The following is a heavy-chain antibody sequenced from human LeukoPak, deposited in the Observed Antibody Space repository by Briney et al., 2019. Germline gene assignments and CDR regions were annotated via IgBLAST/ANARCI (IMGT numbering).Heavy chain of an antibody. CDR1: GFTFSDYW. D-gene: IGHD6-19*01. CDR3: AIWSSGWQFDY. J-gene: IGHJ4*02. Sequence: PGGSLRLSCAASGFTFSDYWMTWVSQAPGKGLQWVAHIKGDGSDKYYVDSLKGRFTISRDNAKTSLYLQMDSLRAEDTAVYYCAIWSSGWQFDYWGPGTLVSVSS. V-gene: IGHV3-7*05. CDR2: IKGDGSDK.